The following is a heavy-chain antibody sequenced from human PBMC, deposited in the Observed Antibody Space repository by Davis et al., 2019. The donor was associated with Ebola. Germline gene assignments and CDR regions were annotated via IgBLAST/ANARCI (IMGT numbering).Heavy chain of an antibody. D-gene: IGHD3-3*01. CDR3: ARAQDVLRFLEWFPDGMDV. CDR2: INAGNGNT. Sequence: ASVKVSCKASGYTFTGYYMHWVRQAPGQGLEWMGWINAGNGNTKYSQKFQGRVTMTRDTSTSTVYMELSSLRSEDTAVYYCARAQDVLRFLEWFPDGMDVWGQGTTVTVSS. CDR1: GYTFTGYY. V-gene: IGHV1/OR15-3*02. J-gene: IGHJ6*02.